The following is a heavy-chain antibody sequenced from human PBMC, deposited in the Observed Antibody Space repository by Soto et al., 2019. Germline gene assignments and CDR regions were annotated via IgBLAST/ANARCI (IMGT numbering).Heavy chain of an antibody. Sequence: QVQLQESGPGLVKPSQTLSLTCTVSGGSISSGGYYWSWIRQHPGKSLEWIGYIYSSGSTYYNPSLTSRVTISVDTSKNQFSLKLSSVTAADTAVYYCARAGVVTKGYDAFDIWGPGTMVTVSS. CDR3: ARAGVVTKGYDAFDI. D-gene: IGHD2-21*02. CDR2: IYSSGST. CDR1: GGSISSGGYY. V-gene: IGHV4-31*03. J-gene: IGHJ3*02.